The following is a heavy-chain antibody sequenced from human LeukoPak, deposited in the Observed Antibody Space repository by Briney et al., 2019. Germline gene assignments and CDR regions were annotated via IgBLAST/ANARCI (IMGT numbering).Heavy chain of an antibody. V-gene: IGHV4-30-4*01. CDR1: GGSISSGDYY. CDR2: IYYSGST. CDR3: ARAQGDYGDYRVDY. J-gene: IGHJ4*02. Sequence: SQTLSLTCTVSGGSISSGDYYWSWIRQPPGKGLEWIGYIYYSGSTYYNPSLKSRVTISVDTSKNQFSLKLSSVTAADTAVYYCARAQGDYGDYRVDYWGQGTLVTVSS. D-gene: IGHD4-17*01.